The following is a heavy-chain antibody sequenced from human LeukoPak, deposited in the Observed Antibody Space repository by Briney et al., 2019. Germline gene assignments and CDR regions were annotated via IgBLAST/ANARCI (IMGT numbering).Heavy chain of an antibody. CDR3: ATVEYYDFWSGYYTLDY. V-gene: IGHV1-24*01. D-gene: IGHD3-3*01. CDR1: GFTFSAYP. CDR2: FDPEDGET. Sequence: GGSLRLSCAASGFTFSAYPMHWVRQAPGKGLEWMGGFDPEDGETIYAQKFQGRVTMTEDTSTDTAYMELSSLRSEDTAVYYCATVEYYDFWSGYYTLDYWGQGTLVTVSS. J-gene: IGHJ4*02.